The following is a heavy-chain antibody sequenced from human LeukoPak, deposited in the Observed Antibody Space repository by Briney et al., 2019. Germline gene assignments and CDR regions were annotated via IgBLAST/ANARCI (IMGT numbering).Heavy chain of an antibody. D-gene: IGHD3-3*01. Sequence: GGSLRLSCAASGFTFSSYSMNWVRQAPGKGLEWVSYISSLSGTINYADSVKGRFIISRDNAKSSMFLQMNSLRAEDTAVYYCVSGGLTHEYYFDYWGQGTLVTVSS. CDR3: VSGGLTHEYYFDY. CDR2: ISSLSGTI. V-gene: IGHV3-48*01. J-gene: IGHJ4*02. CDR1: GFTFSSYS.